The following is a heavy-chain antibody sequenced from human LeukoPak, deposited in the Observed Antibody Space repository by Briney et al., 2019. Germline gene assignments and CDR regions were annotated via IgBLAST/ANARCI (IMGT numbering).Heavy chain of an antibody. CDR3: AKVHGDYGTEYYYYYYYMDV. CDR1: GFTFSSYA. D-gene: IGHD4-17*01. Sequence: GGSLRLSCAASGFTFSSYAMSWVRQAPGKGLEWVSAISGSGGSTYYADSVKGRFTISRDNSKNTLYLQMNSLRAEDTAVYYCAKVHGDYGTEYYYYYYYMDVWGKGTTVTVSS. CDR2: ISGSGGST. V-gene: IGHV3-23*01. J-gene: IGHJ6*03.